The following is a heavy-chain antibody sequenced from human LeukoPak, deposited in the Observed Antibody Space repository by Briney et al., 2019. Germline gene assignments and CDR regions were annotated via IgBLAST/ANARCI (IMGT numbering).Heavy chain of an antibody. J-gene: IGHJ4*02. CDR3: ARASSVVTPPFGY. CDR2: MYSGGRI. V-gene: IGHV3-53*05. Sequence: GSLRLSCAASGFAVSDHYMNWVRQAPGKGLEWVAVMYSGGRIYYGDSVKGRFTISRDNSKNTLYLQMNSLRAEDTAVYYCARASSVVTPPFGYWGQGTLVTVSS. CDR1: GFAVSDHY. D-gene: IGHD4-23*01.